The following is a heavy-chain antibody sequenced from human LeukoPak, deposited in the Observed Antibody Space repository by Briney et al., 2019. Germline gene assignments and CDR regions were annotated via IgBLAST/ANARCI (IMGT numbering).Heavy chain of an antibody. J-gene: IGHJ3*02. CDR1: GGSISSYY. CDR3: ARDRYSGYDGFGAFDI. Sequence: SETLSLTCTVSGGSISSYYWSWIRQPPGKGLEWIGFIYYRGSTNYNPSLESRVTISVDTSKNRFSLKLSSVTAADTAVYYCARDRYSGYDGFGAFDIWGQGTMVTVSS. V-gene: IGHV4-59*01. CDR2: IYYRGST. D-gene: IGHD5-12*01.